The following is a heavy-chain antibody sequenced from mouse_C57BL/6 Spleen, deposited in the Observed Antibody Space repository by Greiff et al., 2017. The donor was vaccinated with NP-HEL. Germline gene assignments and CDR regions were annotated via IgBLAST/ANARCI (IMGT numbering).Heavy chain of an antibody. CDR1: GFTFNTYA. CDR3: VRDWRYYGSSHAMDY. D-gene: IGHD1-1*01. Sequence: EVQGVESGGGLVQPKGSLKLSCAASGFTFNTYAMHWVRQAPGKGLEWVARIRSKSSNYATYYADSVKDRFTISRDDSQSMLYLQMNNLKTEDTAMYYCVRDWRYYGSSHAMDYWGQGTSVTVSS. V-gene: IGHV10-3*01. J-gene: IGHJ4*01. CDR2: IRSKSSNYAT.